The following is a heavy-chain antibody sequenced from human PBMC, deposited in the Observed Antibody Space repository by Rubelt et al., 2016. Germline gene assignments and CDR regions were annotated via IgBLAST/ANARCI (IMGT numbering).Heavy chain of an antibody. D-gene: IGHD3-10*01. CDR3: ARRSFYGSGLWFDP. CDR1: GGSISSSSYY. J-gene: IGHJ5*02. Sequence: QLQLQESGPGLVKPSETLSLTCTVSGGSISSSSYYWGWIRQPPGKGLEWIGSIYYSGSTYYNPSLKSRVTISVDTSKNQCAWKRSSVTAADTAGYYCARRSFYGSGLWFDPWGQGTLVTVSS. V-gene: IGHV4-39*01. CDR2: IYYSGST.